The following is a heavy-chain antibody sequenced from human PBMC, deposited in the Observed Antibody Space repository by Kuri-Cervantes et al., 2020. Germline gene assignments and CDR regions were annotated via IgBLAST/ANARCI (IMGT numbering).Heavy chain of an antibody. CDR3: ARDGLYHYDY. V-gene: IGHV1-18*01. D-gene: IGHD3-16*01. J-gene: IGHJ4*02. CDR1: GYTFINYG. CDR2: ISAYNGNT. Sequence: ASVKVSCKASGYTFINYGISWVRQAPGQGLEWMGWISAYNGNTNYAQNLQGRVTMTTDTSTSTAYMEVRSLRSDDTAVYYCARDGLYHYDYWGQGTLVTVSS.